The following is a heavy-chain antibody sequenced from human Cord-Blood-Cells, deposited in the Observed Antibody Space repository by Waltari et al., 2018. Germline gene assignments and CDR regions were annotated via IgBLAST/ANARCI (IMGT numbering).Heavy chain of an antibody. Sequence: QVQLVQSGAEVKKPGSSVKVSCKASGGTFSSYAICWVRQAPGQGLEWMGGIIPIFGTANYAPKFQGRVTITADESTSTAYMELSSLRSEDTAVYYCARHPYYYDSSGYYYEDYWGQGTLVTVSS. D-gene: IGHD3-22*01. CDR2: IIPIFGTA. CDR3: ARHPYYYDSSGYYYEDY. CDR1: GGTFSSYA. V-gene: IGHV1-69*01. J-gene: IGHJ4*02.